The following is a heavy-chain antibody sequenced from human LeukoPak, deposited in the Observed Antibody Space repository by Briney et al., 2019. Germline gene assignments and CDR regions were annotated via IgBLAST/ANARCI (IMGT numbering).Heavy chain of an antibody. CDR1: GGTFSSYA. CDR3: ARGNSGWRYDSIDY. D-gene: IGHD6-19*01. Sequence: GASVKVSCKASGGTFSSYAISWVRQAPGQGLEWMGRIIPILGIANYAQKFQGRVTITADKSTSTAYMELSSLRSEDTAVYYCARGNSGWRYDSIDYWGQGTLVTVSP. J-gene: IGHJ4*02. V-gene: IGHV1-69*04. CDR2: IIPILGIA.